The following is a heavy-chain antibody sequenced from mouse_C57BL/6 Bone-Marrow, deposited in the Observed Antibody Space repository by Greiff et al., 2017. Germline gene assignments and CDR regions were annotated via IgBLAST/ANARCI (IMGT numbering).Heavy chain of an antibody. CDR1: GFTFSSYG. CDR2: ISSGGSYT. V-gene: IGHV5-6*01. D-gene: IGHD2-12*01. J-gene: IGHJ2*01. Sequence: DVQLVESGGDLVKPGGSLKLSCGASGFTFSSYGMSWVRQTPDKRLEWVATISSGGSYTYYPDSVKGRFTISRDNAKNTLYLQMSSLKSEDTAMYYCARLRRRRYYFDYWGQGTTLTVSS. CDR3: ARLRRRRYYFDY.